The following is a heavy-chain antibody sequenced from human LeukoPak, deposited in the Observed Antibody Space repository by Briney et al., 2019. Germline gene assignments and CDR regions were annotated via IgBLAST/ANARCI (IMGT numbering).Heavy chain of an antibody. J-gene: IGHJ4*02. CDR3: ARDREIVVVPAAIGY. D-gene: IGHD2-2*01. CDR1: EFTFSSYW. V-gene: IGHV3-7*03. Sequence: PGGSLRLSCAASEFTFSSYWMSWVRQAPGKGLEWVANIKQDGSEKYYVDSVKGRFTISRDNAKNSLYLQMNSLGAEDTAVYYCARDREIVVVPAAIGYWGQGTLVTVSS. CDR2: IKQDGSEK.